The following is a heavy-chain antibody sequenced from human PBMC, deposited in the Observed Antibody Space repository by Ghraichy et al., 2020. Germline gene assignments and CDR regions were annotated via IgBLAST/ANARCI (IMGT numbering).Heavy chain of an antibody. Sequence: ASVKVSCKVSGYTLTELSMHWVRQAPGKGLEWMGGFDPEDGETIYAQKFQGRVTMTEDTSTDTAYMELSSLRSEDTAVYYCATAWPAAAGRDNWFDPWGQGTLVTVSS. CDR3: ATAWPAAAGRDNWFDP. D-gene: IGHD6-13*01. CDR2: FDPEDGET. J-gene: IGHJ5*02. CDR1: GYTLTELS. V-gene: IGHV1-24*01.